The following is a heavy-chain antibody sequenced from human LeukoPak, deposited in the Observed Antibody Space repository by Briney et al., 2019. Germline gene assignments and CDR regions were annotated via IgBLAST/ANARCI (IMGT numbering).Heavy chain of an antibody. J-gene: IGHJ4*02. CDR1: GFTFSTYA. Sequence: PGGPLRLSCAASGFTFSTYAMGWVRQAPGKGLEWVAHINDGGSTTYYADSVGGRFTISRDNSKDTLYVQMDSLRVEDTAVYYCARDWGIQNMYYFDFWGLGTQVTVSS. D-gene: IGHD6-13*01. CDR3: ARDWGIQNMYYFDF. CDR2: INDGGSTT. V-gene: IGHV3-23*01.